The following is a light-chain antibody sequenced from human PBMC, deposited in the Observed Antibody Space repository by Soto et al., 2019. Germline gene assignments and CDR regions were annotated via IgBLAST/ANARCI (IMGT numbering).Light chain of an antibody. CDR3: MCYSGGNNWV. CDR1: SGHSSYA. V-gene: IGLV4-69*01. CDR2: LNNDGSH. Sequence: QPVLTQSPSASASLGASVKLTCTLSSGHSSYAIAWHQMQPGKGPRYLMDLNNDGSHTKGDGIPDRFSGSSSGAERYLIISSLQSEDEADYYCMCYSGGNNWVFGGGTKLTVL. J-gene: IGLJ3*02.